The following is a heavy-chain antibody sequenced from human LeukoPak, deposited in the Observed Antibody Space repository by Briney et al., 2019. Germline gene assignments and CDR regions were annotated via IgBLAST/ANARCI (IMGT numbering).Heavy chain of an antibody. V-gene: IGHV4-59*08. J-gene: IGHJ4*02. CDR1: GGSISSYY. CDR2: IYYSGST. CDR3: ARSRGYSSGWYMDY. Sequence: SETLSLTCTVSGGSISSYYWSWIRQPPGKGLEWIGYIYYSGSTNYNPSLKSRVTISVDTSKNQFSLKLSFVTAADTAVYYCARSRGYSSGWYMDYWGQGTLVTVSS. D-gene: IGHD6-19*01.